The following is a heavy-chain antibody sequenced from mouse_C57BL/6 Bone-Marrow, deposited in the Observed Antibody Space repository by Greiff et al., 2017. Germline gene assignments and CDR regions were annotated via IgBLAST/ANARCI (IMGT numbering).Heavy chain of an antibody. J-gene: IGHJ4*01. CDR2: IDPSDSET. Sequence: QVHVKQSGAELVRPGSSVKLSCKASGYTFTSYWMHWVKQRPIQGLEWIGNIDPSDSETHYNQKFKDKATLTVDKSSSTAYMQLSSLTSEDSAVYYCARGDSIYERYAMDYWGQGTSVTVSS. D-gene: IGHD2-5*01. CDR1: GYTFTSYW. V-gene: IGHV1-52*01. CDR3: ARGDSIYERYAMDY.